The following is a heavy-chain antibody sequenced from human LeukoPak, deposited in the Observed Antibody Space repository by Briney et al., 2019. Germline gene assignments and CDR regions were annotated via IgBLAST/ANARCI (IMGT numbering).Heavy chain of an antibody. Sequence: PGGSLRLSCAASGFTFSRYAMSWVRQAPGKGLERVSAICGSGGSTYYADSVEGRFTISRDNSKNTLYLQMNSLRAEDTAVYYCAKDQILTGYYRPDYYYGMDVWGQGTTVTVSS. D-gene: IGHD3-9*01. CDR1: GFTFSRYA. CDR2: ICGSGGST. V-gene: IGHV3-23*01. J-gene: IGHJ6*02. CDR3: AKDQILTGYYRPDYYYGMDV.